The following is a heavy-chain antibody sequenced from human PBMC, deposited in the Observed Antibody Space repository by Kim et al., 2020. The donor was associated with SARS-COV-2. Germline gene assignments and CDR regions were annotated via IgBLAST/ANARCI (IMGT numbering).Heavy chain of an antibody. J-gene: IGHJ6*02. V-gene: IGHV3-48*03. D-gene: IGHD2-2*01. CDR3: ARGLYCSSTVCSFGLDV. Sequence: SVKGRCTDSRDNARNSVYLRMNSLRDEDTAVYYCARGLYCSSTVCSFGLDVWGQGTTVTVSS.